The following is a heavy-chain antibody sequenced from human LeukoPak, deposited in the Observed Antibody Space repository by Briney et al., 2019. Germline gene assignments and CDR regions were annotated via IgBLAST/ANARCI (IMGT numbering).Heavy chain of an antibody. Sequence: GGSLRLSCAASGFTFSSYAMSWVRQAPGKGLEWVSAISGSGGSTYYADSVKGRFTISRDNSKNTPYLQMNSLRAEDTAVYYCAKTNGKNIVVVPAAIIAFDIWGQGTMVTVSS. V-gene: IGHV3-23*01. CDR2: ISGSGGST. J-gene: IGHJ3*02. CDR1: GFTFSSYA. D-gene: IGHD2-2*02. CDR3: AKTNGKNIVVVPAAIIAFDI.